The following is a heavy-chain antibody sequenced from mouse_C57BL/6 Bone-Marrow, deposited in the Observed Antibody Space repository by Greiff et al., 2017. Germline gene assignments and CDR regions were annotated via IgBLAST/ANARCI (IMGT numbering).Heavy chain of an antibody. CDR2: IRSKSSNYAT. CDR1: GFTFNTYA. CDR3: VRDDSSGYGFAY. D-gene: IGHD3-2*02. V-gene: IGHV10-3*01. Sequence: EVQLQESGGGLVQPKGSLKLSCAASGFTFNTYAMHWVRQAPGKGLEWVARIRSKSSNYATYYADSVKDRFTISRDDSQGMLYLQMNNLKTEDTAMYYCVRDDSSGYGFAYWGQGTLVTVSA. J-gene: IGHJ3*01.